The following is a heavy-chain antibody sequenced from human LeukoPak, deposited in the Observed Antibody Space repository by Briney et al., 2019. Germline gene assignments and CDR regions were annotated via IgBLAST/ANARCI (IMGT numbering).Heavy chain of an antibody. V-gene: IGHV1-2*02. CDR1: GYTFTDYY. J-gene: IGHJ4*02. CDR2: IVPNSGGT. CDR3: ATLGATSFDY. D-gene: IGHD1-26*01. Sequence: ASVKVSCKTSGYTFTDYYIHWVRQAPGQGLEWMGWIVPNSGGTKYAQKFQGRVTMTRDTSISTAYMELSRLRYDDTAAYYCATLGATSFDYWGQGAPVTVSS.